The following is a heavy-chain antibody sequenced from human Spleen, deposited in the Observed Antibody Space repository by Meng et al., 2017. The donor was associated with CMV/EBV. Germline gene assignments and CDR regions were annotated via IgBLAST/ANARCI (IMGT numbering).Heavy chain of an antibody. V-gene: IGHV1-69-2*01. CDR3: AVGYCSSTSCISYNWFDP. J-gene: IGHJ5*02. CDR2: VDPEDGKA. D-gene: IGHD2-2*01. Sequence: TFIDYYIHWVRQAPGEGLEWMGLVDPEDGKAIYSEKFQGRVTITADTSRDTTYMELSSLRSEDTAVYYCAVGYCSSTSCISYNWFDPWGQGTLVTVSS. CDR1: TFIDYY.